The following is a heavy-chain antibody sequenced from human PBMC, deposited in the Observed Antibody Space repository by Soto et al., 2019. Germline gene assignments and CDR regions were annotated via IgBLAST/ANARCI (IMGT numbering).Heavy chain of an antibody. V-gene: IGHV4-4*02. D-gene: IGHD6-19*01. J-gene: IGHJ4*02. CDR2: VFHTGTT. Sequence: QVQLQESGPGLVKPSGTLSLTCAVSGDSVSSPYYWCWVRQPPGKGREWIGEVFHTGTTSYNPYLRSRVTISMDKSINQFSLDLSSVTAADTAVYYCARSAGWYAVHSWGPGTLVIVSS. CDR3: ARSAGWYAVHS. CDR1: GDSVSSPYY.